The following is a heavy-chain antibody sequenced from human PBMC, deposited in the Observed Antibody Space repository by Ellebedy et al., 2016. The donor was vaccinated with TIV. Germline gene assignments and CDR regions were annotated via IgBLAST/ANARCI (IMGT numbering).Heavy chain of an antibody. V-gene: IGHV3-13*01. CDR2: IGTAGDT. J-gene: IGHJ6*02. CDR1: GFTFSRHD. D-gene: IGHD6-19*01. Sequence: GGSLRLXXAASGFTFSRHDMHWVRQATGKGLEWVSAIGTAGDTYYPGSVKGRFTISRENAKNSLYLQMNSLRDEDTAVYYCASSGWGKSYYGMDVWGQGTTVTVSS. CDR3: ASSGWGKSYYGMDV.